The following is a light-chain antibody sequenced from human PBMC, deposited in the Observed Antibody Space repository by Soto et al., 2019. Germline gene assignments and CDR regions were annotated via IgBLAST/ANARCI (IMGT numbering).Light chain of an antibody. J-gene: IGLJ3*02. CDR1: RSNIGAGYD. CDR3: QSYDNSLSGSRV. V-gene: IGLV1-40*01. Sequence: QSALTQPPSVSGAPGQRVTISCTGSRSNIGAGYDVHWYQQLPGTAPKLLIYGTNNRPSGVPDRFSGSKFGMSASLAITGLQAADEANYYCQSYDNSLSGSRVFGGGTKVTVL. CDR2: GTN.